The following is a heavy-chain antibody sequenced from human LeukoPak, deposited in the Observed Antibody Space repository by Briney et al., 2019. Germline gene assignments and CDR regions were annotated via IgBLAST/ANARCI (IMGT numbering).Heavy chain of an antibody. J-gene: IGHJ4*02. Sequence: PGGSLRLSCAASGFTFSSYWMSWVRQAPGKGLEWVAYIKQDGSEKYYVDSVKGRFTISRDNAKNSLYLQMNSLRAEDTAVYYCAKEGSSGYYYVFDYWGQGTLVTVSS. CDR2: IKQDGSEK. CDR1: GFTFSSYW. V-gene: IGHV3-7*03. CDR3: AKEGSSGYYYVFDY. D-gene: IGHD3-22*01.